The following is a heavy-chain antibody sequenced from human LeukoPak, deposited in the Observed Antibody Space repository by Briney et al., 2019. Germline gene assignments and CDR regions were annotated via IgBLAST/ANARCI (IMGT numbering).Heavy chain of an antibody. D-gene: IGHD3-22*01. V-gene: IGHV4-61*01. J-gene: IGHJ4*02. CDR2: IYYSGNT. Sequence: SETLSLTCTVSGGSISSSSYYWSWIRQPPGKGLEWIGYIYYSGNTNYNPSLKSRVTISVDTSKNQFSLKLSSVTAADTAVYYCARGRTYYDSTGYYYWGRGTLVTVSS. CDR1: GGSISSSSYY. CDR3: ARGRTYYDSTGYYY.